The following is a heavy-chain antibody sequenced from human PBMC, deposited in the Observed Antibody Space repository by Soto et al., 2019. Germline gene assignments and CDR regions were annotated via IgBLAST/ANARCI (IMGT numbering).Heavy chain of an antibody. CDR1: GGTFSSYA. CDR2: IIPIFGTA. Sequence: SVKVSCKASGGTFSSYAISWVRQAPGQGLEWMGGIIPIFGTANYAQKFQGRVTITADESTSTAYMELSSLRSEDTAVYYCAKEPRVTTLPYNWFDPWGQGTLVTVSS. V-gene: IGHV1-69*13. J-gene: IGHJ5*02. D-gene: IGHD4-17*01. CDR3: AKEPRVTTLPYNWFDP.